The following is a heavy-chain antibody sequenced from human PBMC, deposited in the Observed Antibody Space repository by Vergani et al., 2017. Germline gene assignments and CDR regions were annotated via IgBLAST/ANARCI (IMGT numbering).Heavy chain of an antibody. D-gene: IGHD2-15*01. V-gene: IGHV1-2*02. CDR2: INPNSGGT. J-gene: IGHJ5*02. CDR3: ARGRYCSGGSCFRWFDP. CDR1: GYTFTGYY. Sequence: QVQLVQSGAEVKKPGASVKVSCKASGYTFTGYYMHWVRQAPGQGLEWMGGINPNSGGTNYAQKFQGRVTMTRDTSISTAYMELSRLRSDDTAVYYCARGRYCSGGSCFRWFDPWGQGTLVTVSS.